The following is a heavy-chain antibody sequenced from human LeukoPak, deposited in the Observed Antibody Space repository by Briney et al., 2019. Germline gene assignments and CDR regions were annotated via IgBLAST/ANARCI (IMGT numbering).Heavy chain of an antibody. Sequence: KTSETLSLTCTVSGGSISSYYWSWIRQPAGKGLEWVGRIYISGSTNYNPSLKSRVTISVDTSKNHSSLKLSSVTAAGTAVYYCARDRGTWNDDGFDYWGQGTLVTVSS. V-gene: IGHV4-4*07. CDR1: GGSISSYY. D-gene: IGHD1-1*01. J-gene: IGHJ4*02. CDR3: ARDRGTWNDDGFDY. CDR2: IYISGST.